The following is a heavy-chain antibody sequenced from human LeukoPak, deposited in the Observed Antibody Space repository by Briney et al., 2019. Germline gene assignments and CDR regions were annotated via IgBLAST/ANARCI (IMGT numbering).Heavy chain of an antibody. CDR3: ARMVRGVIDY. J-gene: IGHJ4*02. D-gene: IGHD3-10*01. V-gene: IGHV4-34*01. CDR1: GGSFSGYY. Sequence: SETLSLTCAVYGGSFSGYYWSWIRQPPGKGLEWIGEINHSGSTNYNPSLKSRVTISVDTSKKQFSLKLRSVTAADTAVYYCARMVRGVIDYWGQGTLVTVSS. CDR2: INHSGST.